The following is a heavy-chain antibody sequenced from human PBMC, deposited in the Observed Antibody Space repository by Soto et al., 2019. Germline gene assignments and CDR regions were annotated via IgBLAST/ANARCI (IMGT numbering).Heavy chain of an antibody. CDR1: GYTFTSYD. D-gene: IGHD3-10*01. V-gene: IGHV1-8*01. J-gene: IGHJ5*02. CDR2: MNPNSGNT. Sequence: QVQLVQSGAEVKKPGASVKVSCKASGYTFTSYDINWVRQATGQGLEWMGWMNPNSGNTAYAQKFQGRVTMTRNTSISTAYMELSTLGSKDTAVYYSARAPSGGGGNWFDPWGQGTLVTVSS. CDR3: ARAPSGGGGNWFDP.